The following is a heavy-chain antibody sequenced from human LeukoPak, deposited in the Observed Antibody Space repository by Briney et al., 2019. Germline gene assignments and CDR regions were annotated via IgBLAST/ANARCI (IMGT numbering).Heavy chain of an antibody. D-gene: IGHD6-19*01. CDR1: GFTFSDYS. CDR3: AEGSSGFAY. CDR2: IDSTSSYI. J-gene: IGHJ4*02. Sequence: GGSLILSCAASGFTFSDYSMNWVRQAPGKGLEWVSFIDSTSSYIHYGDSVKGRFTISRDNAKNSLYLHMNSLRAEDTAVYYCAEGSSGFAYWGQGTLVTASS. V-gene: IGHV3-21*01.